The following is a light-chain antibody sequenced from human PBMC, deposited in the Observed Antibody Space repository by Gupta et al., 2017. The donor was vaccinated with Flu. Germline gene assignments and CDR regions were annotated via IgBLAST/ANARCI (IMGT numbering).Light chain of an antibody. V-gene: IGLV3-21*02. CDR3: QVWESSYVV. Sequence: SYVLTQPPSVSVAPGQTASIACGGNVIGSKSVHWYQHKSGQAPVLVVHDDADRPAGIPERFSGSNSGNMATLTISSVEAGDEAAYYCQVWESSYVVIGGGTKLTVL. CDR1: VIGSKS. J-gene: IGLJ2*01. CDR2: DDA.